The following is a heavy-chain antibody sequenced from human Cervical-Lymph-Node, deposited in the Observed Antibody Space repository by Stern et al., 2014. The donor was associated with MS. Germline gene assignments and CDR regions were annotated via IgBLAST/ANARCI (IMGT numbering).Heavy chain of an antibody. V-gene: IGHV1-69*01. CDR3: ATTFR. D-gene: IGHD3-16*01. CDR2: ITPTFGTT. Sequence: QVQLVQSGAEVKKPGSSVKVSCKASGGTFSSDVISWVRQAPGQGLDWMGGITPTFGTTNYAQKFQGRVKITADESMSTAYMELSSLRSEDTALYYCATTFRWGQGTLITVSS. CDR1: GGTFSSDV. J-gene: IGHJ4*02.